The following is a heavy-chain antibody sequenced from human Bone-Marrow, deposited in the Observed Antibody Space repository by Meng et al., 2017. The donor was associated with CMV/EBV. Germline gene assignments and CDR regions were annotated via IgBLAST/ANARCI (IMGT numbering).Heavy chain of an antibody. CDR1: GGCFNSYY. V-gene: IGHV4-34*01. CDR2: ISHSGST. CDR3: ARGGSWFDP. Sequence: LSLACAVYGGCFNSYYWVWIRRPPGKGLEWIGKISHSGSTNYNPSLKSRVALLVHTSRNQFSLRLTSVTAADTAIYYCARGGSWFDPWGQGTLVTVSS. J-gene: IGHJ5*02.